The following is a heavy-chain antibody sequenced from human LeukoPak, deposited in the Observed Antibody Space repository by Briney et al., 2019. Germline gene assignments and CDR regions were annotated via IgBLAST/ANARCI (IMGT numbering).Heavy chain of an antibody. CDR3: AVVVVAATAFDI. J-gene: IGHJ3*02. CDR2: INSDGSST. V-gene: IGHV3-74*01. D-gene: IGHD2-15*01. Sequence: GWSLRLSCAASGFTFSSYWMHWVRQAPGKGLVWVSRINSDGSSTSYADSVKGRFTISRDNAKNTLYLQMNSLRAEDTAVYYCAVVVVAATAFDIWGQGTMVTVSS. CDR1: GFTFSSYW.